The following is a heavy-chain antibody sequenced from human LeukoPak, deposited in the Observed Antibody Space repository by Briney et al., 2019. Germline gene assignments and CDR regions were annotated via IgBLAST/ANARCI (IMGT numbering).Heavy chain of an antibody. CDR2: IHPSGGSS. J-gene: IGHJ2*01. CDR1: GYTLTDHY. D-gene: IGHD5-18*01. Sequence: ASVTLSCKASGYTLTDHYMHWVRQAPGQGPEWMGVIHPSGGSSTSAQKFQGRVTMTTDTSTSTVSVELRSLTSDDTAIYFCARATLDAAMVYWYFDLWGRGTLVTVSS. V-gene: IGHV1-46*01. CDR3: ARATLDAAMVYWYFDL.